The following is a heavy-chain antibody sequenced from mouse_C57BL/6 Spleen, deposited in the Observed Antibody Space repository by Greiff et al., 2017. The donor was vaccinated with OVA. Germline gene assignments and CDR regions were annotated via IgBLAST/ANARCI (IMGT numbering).Heavy chain of an antibody. V-gene: IGHV1-47*01. CDR1: GYTFTTYP. CDR2: FHPYNDDT. D-gene: IGHD1-1*01. CDR3: ARGNYYGSSHWYFDV. J-gene: IGHJ1*03. Sequence: VQLQQSGAELVKPGASVKMSCKASGYTFTTYPIEWMKQNHGKSLEWIGNFHPYNDDTKYNEKFKGKATLTVEKSSSTVYLELSRLTSDDSAVYYCARGNYYGSSHWYFDVWGTGTTGTVSS.